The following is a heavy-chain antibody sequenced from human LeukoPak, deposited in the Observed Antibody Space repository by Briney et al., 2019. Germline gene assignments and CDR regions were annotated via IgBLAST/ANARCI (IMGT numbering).Heavy chain of an antibody. V-gene: IGHV3-7*01. J-gene: IGHJ3*02. D-gene: IGHD2-2*02. CDR1: GFTFSSYW. CDR2: IKQDGSEK. Sequence: PGGSLRLSCAASGFTFSSYWMSWVRQAPGKGLEWVANIKQDGSEKYYVDSVKGRFTISRDNAKNSLYLQMNSLRAEDTAVYYCARDKARQLLYKRRQDAFDIWGQGTMVTVSS. CDR3: ARDKARQLLYKRRQDAFDI.